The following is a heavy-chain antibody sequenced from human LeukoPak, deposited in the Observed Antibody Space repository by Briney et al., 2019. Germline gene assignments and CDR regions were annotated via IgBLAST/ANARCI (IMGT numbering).Heavy chain of an antibody. D-gene: IGHD3-22*01. CDR1: GFTFSSYA. Sequence: GGSLRLSCAASGFTFSSYAMHWVRQTPGKGLEWVSVISGSGGSTYYADSVKGRFTISRDNSKNTLYLQMNSLRAEDTAVYCCAKTQYYYDSSGYEYWGQGTLVTVSS. CDR2: ISGSGGST. V-gene: IGHV3-23*01. J-gene: IGHJ4*02. CDR3: AKTQYYYDSSGYEY.